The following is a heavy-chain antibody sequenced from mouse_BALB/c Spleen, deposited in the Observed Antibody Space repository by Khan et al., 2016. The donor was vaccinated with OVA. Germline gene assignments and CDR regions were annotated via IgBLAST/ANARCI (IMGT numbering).Heavy chain of an antibody. Sequence: QVQLKESGPGLVAPSQSLSITCTVSGFSLTDYGVSWIRQPPGKGLEWLGVIWGGGSTYYNSALKSRLSISKDNSKSQVFLKKNILQTDDTAMYYCAKGVWSYYFALDYWGQGTSVTVSS. D-gene: IGHD2-10*02. CDR3: AKGVWSYYFALDY. CDR1: GFSLTDYG. V-gene: IGHV2-6-5*01. CDR2: IWGGGST. J-gene: IGHJ4*01.